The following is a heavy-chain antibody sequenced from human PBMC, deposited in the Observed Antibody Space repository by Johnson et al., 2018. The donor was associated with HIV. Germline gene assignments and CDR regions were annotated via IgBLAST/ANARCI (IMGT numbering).Heavy chain of an antibody. J-gene: IGHJ3*02. CDR3: ARVPNSSNCSGVTCYSAAFDI. CDR2: ISSNGGST. Sequence: VQLVESGGGLVQPGGSLRLSCAASGFIFSSYAMHWVRQGPGKRLEFVSAISSNGGSTYYANSVKGISTISRDNSKNTLYLQMDSLRGEDTAVYYCARVPNSSNCSGVTCYSAAFDIWGQGTMVTVSS. CDR1: GFIFSSYA. V-gene: IGHV3-64*01. D-gene: IGHD2-15*01.